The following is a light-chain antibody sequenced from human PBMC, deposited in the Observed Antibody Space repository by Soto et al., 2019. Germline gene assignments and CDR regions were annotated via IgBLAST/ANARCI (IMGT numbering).Light chain of an antibody. J-gene: IGKJ2*01. CDR1: QSVSSSY. CDR3: QQYGSSPDT. Sequence: EIVLTQSPGTLSLSPGERATLSCRASQSVSSSYLAWYQHKPGQAPRLLIYGASSRATGIPDRFSGSGSGTDFTLTISRLEPKDFAVYYCQQYGSSPDTFGQGTKLEIK. CDR2: GAS. V-gene: IGKV3-20*01.